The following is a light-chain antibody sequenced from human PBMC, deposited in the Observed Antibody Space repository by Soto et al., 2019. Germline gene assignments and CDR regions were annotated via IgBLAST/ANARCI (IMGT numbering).Light chain of an antibody. CDR3: SSYTSSDTVV. Sequence: QSALTQPASVSGSPGQSITISCTGTNNDVGGYNYVSWYQQYPGKAPKLLIYDVSSRPSGVSNRFSGSKSGNTASLAISGLQAEDEADFYCSSYTSSDTVVFGGGTKLTVL. J-gene: IGLJ2*01. CDR2: DVS. V-gene: IGLV2-14*03. CDR1: NNDVGGYNY.